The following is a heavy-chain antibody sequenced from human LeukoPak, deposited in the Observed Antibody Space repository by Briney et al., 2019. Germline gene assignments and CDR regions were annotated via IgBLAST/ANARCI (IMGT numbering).Heavy chain of an antibody. CDR3: ARGRSSSDY. CDR2: IYYSGST. V-gene: IGHV4-59*01. J-gene: IGHJ4*02. D-gene: IGHD6-6*01. Sequence: SETLSLTCTDSGGSISSYYWSWIRQPPGKGLEWIGYIYYSGSTNYNPSLKSRVTISVDTSKNQFSLKLSSVTAADTAVYYCARGRSSSDYWGQGTLVTVSS. CDR1: GGSISSYY.